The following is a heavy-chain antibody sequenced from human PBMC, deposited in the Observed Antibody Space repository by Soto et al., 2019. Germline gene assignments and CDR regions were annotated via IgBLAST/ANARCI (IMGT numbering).Heavy chain of an antibody. D-gene: IGHD3-10*01. CDR2: ISDRGDRT. J-gene: IGHJ4*02. CDR1: GFIFGYYG. CDR3: AKDRGQYYYVSGDFHY. Sequence: EVQVLESGGGLVQPGGSLRLSCAASGFIFGYYGMAWVRQAPGKGLEWVSSISDRGDRTYYADSVKGRFTISRDNSNNTLYLQMNSLRAEDTAVYYCAKDRGQYYYVSGDFHYWGQGTLVTVSS. V-gene: IGHV3-23*01.